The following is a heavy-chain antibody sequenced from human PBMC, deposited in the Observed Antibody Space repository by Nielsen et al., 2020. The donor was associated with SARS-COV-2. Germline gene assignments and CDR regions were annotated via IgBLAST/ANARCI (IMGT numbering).Heavy chain of an antibody. Sequence: SLKISCAASGFTFDDYAMHWVRQAPGKGLEWVSGISWNSGSIGYADSVKGRFTISRDNAKNSLYLQMNSLRAEDTAVYYCARDSIGGNSDYYGMDVWGQGTTVTVSS. CDR1: GFTFDDYA. V-gene: IGHV3-9*01. CDR3: ARDSIGGNSDYYGMDV. D-gene: IGHD4-23*01. J-gene: IGHJ6*02. CDR2: ISWNSGSI.